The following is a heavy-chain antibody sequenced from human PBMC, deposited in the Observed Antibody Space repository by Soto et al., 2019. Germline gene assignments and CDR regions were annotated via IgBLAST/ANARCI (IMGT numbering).Heavy chain of an antibody. Sequence: GGSLRLSCAASGFTFSSYAMSWVRQAPGKGLEWVSAISGSGGSTYYADSVKGRFTISRDNSKNTLYLQMNSLRAEDTAVYYCAKDRGVPGNYYYYYMDVWGKGTTVTVSS. D-gene: IGHD3-10*01. CDR3: AKDRGVPGNYYYYYMDV. CDR1: GFTFSSYA. CDR2: ISGSGGST. J-gene: IGHJ6*03. V-gene: IGHV3-23*01.